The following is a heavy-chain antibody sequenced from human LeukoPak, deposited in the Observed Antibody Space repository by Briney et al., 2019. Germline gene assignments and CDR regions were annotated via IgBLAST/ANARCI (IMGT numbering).Heavy chain of an antibody. D-gene: IGHD1-26*01. CDR1: RFTFSNYP. J-gene: IGHJ4*02. CDR2: LSYDGSNE. CDR3: ARGRGSYSADY. V-gene: IGHV3-30-3*01. Sequence: GGSLRLSCAASRFTFSNYPMHWVRQAPGKGLEWVALLSYDGSNECYADSVKGRFTISRDNSKNTLYLQMDSLRAEDSAVYYCARGRGSYSADYWGQGTLVTVSS.